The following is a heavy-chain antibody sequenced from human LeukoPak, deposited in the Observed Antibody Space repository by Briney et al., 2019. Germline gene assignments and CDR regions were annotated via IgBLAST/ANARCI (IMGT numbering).Heavy chain of an antibody. V-gene: IGHV4-4*07. D-gene: IGHD6-19*01. CDR3: ASERQWLGTYYFDY. J-gene: IGHJ4*02. CDR1: GGSISSHY. Sequence: SETLSLTCTVSGGSISSHYWSWIRQPPGKGLEWIGRIYTSGSTNYNPSLKSRVTMSVDTSKNQFSLKLSSVTAADTAVYYCASERQWLGTYYFDYWGQGTLVTVSS. CDR2: IYTSGST.